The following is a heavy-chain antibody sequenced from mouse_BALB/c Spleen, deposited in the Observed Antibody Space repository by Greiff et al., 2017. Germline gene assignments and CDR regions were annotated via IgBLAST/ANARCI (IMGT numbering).Heavy chain of an antibody. D-gene: IGHD1-1*01. Sequence: EVKLVESGGGLVKPGGSLKLSCAASGFTFSSYAMSWVRQTPEKRLEWVATISSGGSYTYYPDSVKGRFTISRDNAKNTLYLQMSSLRSEDTAMYYCARDYYGSSLSYWYFDVWGAGTTVTVSS. CDR1: GFTFSSYA. CDR3: ARDYYGSSLSYWYFDV. J-gene: IGHJ1*01. V-gene: IGHV5-9-3*01. CDR2: ISSGGSYT.